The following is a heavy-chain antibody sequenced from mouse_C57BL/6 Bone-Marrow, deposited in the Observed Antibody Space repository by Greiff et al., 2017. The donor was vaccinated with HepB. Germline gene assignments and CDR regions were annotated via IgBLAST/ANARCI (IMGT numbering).Heavy chain of an antibody. CDR1: GYAFSSSW. J-gene: IGHJ2*01. CDR2: IYPGDGDT. Sequence: QVQLQQSGPELVKPGASVKISSKASGYAFSSSWMNWVKQRPGKGLEWIGRIYPGDGDTNYNGKFKGKATLTADKSSSTAYMQLSSLTSEDSAVYFCARGGVYWGQGTTLTVSS. V-gene: IGHV1-82*01. CDR3: ARGGVY.